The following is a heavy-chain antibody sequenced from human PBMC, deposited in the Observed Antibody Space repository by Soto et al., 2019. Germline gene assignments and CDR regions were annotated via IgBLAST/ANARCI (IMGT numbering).Heavy chain of an antibody. CDR1: GLTFSNYA. CDR3: VKEGSGWYSRGCFDF. CDR2: ISDSGGST. V-gene: IGHV3-23*01. Sequence: GGSLRLSCAASGLTFSNYAMNWVRQAPGKGLEWVSNISDSGGSTYYADSVKGRFTISRDNSKNTLYLQMNSLRGRDTAIYYCVKEGSGWYSRGCFDFWGRGTMVTVSS. D-gene: IGHD6-19*01. J-gene: IGHJ3*01.